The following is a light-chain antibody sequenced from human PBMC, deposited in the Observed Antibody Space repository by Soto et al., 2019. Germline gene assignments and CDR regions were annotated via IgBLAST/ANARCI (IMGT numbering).Light chain of an antibody. CDR2: DVS. Sequence: QSVLTQPASVSGSPGQSITISCTGTSSDVGTYNYISWYQQHAGKVPKLIIYDVSKRPSGVSDRFSGSKSGNTASLTISGLQAEDEAYYYCSSYTSSSTLVFGGGTKVTVL. CDR1: SSDVGTYNY. CDR3: SSYTSSSTLV. J-gene: IGLJ2*01. V-gene: IGLV2-14*01.